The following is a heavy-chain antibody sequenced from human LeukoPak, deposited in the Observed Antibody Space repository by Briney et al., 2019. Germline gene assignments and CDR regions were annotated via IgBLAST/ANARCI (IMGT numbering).Heavy chain of an antibody. V-gene: IGHV1-18*01. CDR3: ARDYCNNPTCHTREFDY. Sequence: ASAKVSCKASGYTFTSYGISWVRQAPGQGLEWMGWISGYNGNTIYAQKLQGRVSMTTDTSTSTAYMDLRSLRSDDTAVYYCARDYCNNPTCHTREFDYWGLGTLVTVSS. J-gene: IGHJ4*02. D-gene: IGHD2/OR15-2a*01. CDR1: GYTFTSYG. CDR2: ISGYNGNT.